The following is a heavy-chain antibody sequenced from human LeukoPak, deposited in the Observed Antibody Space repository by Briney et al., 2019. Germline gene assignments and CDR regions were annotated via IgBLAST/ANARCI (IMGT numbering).Heavy chain of an antibody. CDR1: GFPSCNSA. Sequence: GGSRGLPFNASGFPSCNSAMPWSPPPPAKGPPRLASLCYSGNNKYYADSVKGRFSISRDNSKNTLYLQLSSLRAEETAVYYCARDRAYNSGSGSYFLYNGMDVWGQGTTVTVSS. V-gene: IGHV3-33*08. J-gene: IGHJ6*02. CDR3: ARDRAYNSGSGSYFLYNGMDV. D-gene: IGHD3-10*01. CDR2: LCYSGNNK.